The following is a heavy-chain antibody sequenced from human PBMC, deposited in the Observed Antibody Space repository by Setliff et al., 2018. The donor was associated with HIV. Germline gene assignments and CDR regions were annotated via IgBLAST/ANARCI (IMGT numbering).Heavy chain of an antibody. CDR1: GFTFSSYS. V-gene: IGHV3-21*01. Sequence: ETLSLSCAASGFTFSSYSMNWVRQAPGKGLEWVSSISSSSSYIYYADSVKGRFTISRDNAKNSLYLQMNSLRAEDTAVYYCARGPLSSSWYNRFDPWGQGTLVTVSS. J-gene: IGHJ5*02. CDR2: ISSSSSYI. D-gene: IGHD6-13*01. CDR3: ARGPLSSSWYNRFDP.